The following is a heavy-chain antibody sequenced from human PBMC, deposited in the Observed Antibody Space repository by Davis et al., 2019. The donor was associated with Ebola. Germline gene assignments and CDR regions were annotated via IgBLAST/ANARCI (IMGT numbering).Heavy chain of an antibody. CDR2: ISYDGSNK. D-gene: IGHD3-10*01. V-gene: IGHV3-30-3*01. Sequence: PGGSLKISCAASGFTFSSYAMHWVRQAPGKGLEWVAVISYDGSNKYYADSVKGRFTISRDNSKNTLYLQMNSLRAEDTAVYYCARDSPSEVRGVINGFDYWGQGTLVTVSS. J-gene: IGHJ4*02. CDR3: ARDSPSEVRGVINGFDY. CDR1: GFTFSSYA.